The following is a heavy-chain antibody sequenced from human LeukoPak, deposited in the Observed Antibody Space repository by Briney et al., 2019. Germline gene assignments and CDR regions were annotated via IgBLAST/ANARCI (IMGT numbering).Heavy chain of an antibody. CDR1: GYTFISYH. V-gene: IGHV1-18*01. D-gene: IGHD2-15*01. J-gene: IGHJ4*02. Sequence: ASVTVSFTASGYTFISYHVSWVRQAPGQGLEWMGWINTYDGNTNYAQNFQGRVAMTTDTSTSTAYMELRSLRSDDTAVYYCARDFATWYFDYWGQGTLVTVSS. CDR3: ARDFATWYFDY. CDR2: INTYDGNT.